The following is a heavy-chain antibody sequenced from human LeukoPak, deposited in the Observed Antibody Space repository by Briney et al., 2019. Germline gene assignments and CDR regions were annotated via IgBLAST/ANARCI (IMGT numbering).Heavy chain of an antibody. V-gene: IGHV4-59*01. Sequence: PSETLSLTCTVSGGSISSYSWSWIRQPPGKGLEWIGYIYYSGSTNYNPSLKSRLTISVDTSKNQFSLNLTSVTAADTAIYYCAREYRAGRYYYEYWGQGTLVPVSS. CDR3: AREYRAGRYYYEY. D-gene: IGHD1-14*01. J-gene: IGHJ4*02. CDR1: GGSISSYS. CDR2: IYYSGST.